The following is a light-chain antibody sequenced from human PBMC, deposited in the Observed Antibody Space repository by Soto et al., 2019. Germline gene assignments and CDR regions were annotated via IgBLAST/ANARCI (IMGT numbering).Light chain of an antibody. V-gene: IGLV2-14*03. Sequence: QSALTQPASVSGSPGQSITISCTGTISDIGDYNYVSWYQQHPGKAPKLMIYDVSNRPSGVSNRFSGSKSGYTASLTISGLQPEDEADYYCSSYRSSSPLVEFGGGTKLTVL. CDR2: DVS. J-gene: IGLJ2*01. CDR3: SSYRSSSPLVE. CDR1: ISDIGDYNY.